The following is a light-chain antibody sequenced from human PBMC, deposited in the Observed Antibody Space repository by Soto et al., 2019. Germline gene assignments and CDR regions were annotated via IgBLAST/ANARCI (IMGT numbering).Light chain of an antibody. V-gene: IGLV2-14*04. CDR1: SSDVGGYNY. CDR3: SSYTPSSTRQIV. Sequence: NSSDVGGYNYVSWYQQHPGKAPKFMIYDVSNRPSGVSNRFSGSKSGNTASLTISGLQAEDEADYYCSSYTPSSTRQIVVGTVTEVTVL. J-gene: IGLJ1*01. CDR2: DVS.